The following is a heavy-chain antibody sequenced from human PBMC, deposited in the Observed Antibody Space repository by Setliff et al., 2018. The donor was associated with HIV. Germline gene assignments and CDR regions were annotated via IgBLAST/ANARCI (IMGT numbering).Heavy chain of an antibody. V-gene: IGHV4-61*02. CDR1: GGSISSDTYH. J-gene: IGHJ6*01. CDR3: ARDNSYYYGSGSHYWYGMDV. D-gene: IGHD3-10*01. Sequence: SETLSLTCTVSGGSISSDTYHYSWIRQPAGKGLEWIGRIYISGSTNYNPSLKNRVTISVDTSKKQFSLKLSSVTAADTAVYYCARDNSYYYGSGSHYWYGMDVWGQGTTVTVSS. CDR2: IYISGST.